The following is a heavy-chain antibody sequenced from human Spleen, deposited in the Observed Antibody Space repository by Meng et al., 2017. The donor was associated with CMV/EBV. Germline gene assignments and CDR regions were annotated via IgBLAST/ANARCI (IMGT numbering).Heavy chain of an antibody. CDR1: GFTFSNYQ. Sequence: GGSLRLSCAVYGFTFSNYQMHWVRQAPGKGLVWVSRINSDGSSTSYADSVKGRFTISRDNAKNTLYLQMNSLRAEDTAVYYCARLLSGSYSGVDYWGQGTLVTVSS. V-gene: IGHV3-74*01. J-gene: IGHJ4*02. CDR2: INSDGSST. CDR3: ARLLSGSYSGVDY. D-gene: IGHD1-26*01.